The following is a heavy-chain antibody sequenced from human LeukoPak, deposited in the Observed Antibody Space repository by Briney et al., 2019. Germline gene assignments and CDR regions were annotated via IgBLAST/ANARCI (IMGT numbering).Heavy chain of an antibody. V-gene: IGHV4-34*01. CDR2: INHSGST. CDR1: GFTVSSDY. J-gene: IGHJ2*01. Sequence: GSLRLSCAASGFTVSSDYMSWIRQPPGKGLEWIGEINHSGSTNYNPSLKSRVTMSVFTSKNQFSLKLSSMTAADTAVYYCARQREGYFDLWGRGTLVTVSS. CDR3: ARQREGYFDL.